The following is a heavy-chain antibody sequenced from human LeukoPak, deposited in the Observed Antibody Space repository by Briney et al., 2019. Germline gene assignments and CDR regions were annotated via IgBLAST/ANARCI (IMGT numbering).Heavy chain of an antibody. J-gene: IGHJ4*02. V-gene: IGHV1-69*04. Sequence: ASVKVSCKASGGTFSSYAISWVRQAPGQGLEWMGRIIPILGIANYAQKFQGRVTITADKSTSIAYMELSSLRSEDTAVYYCARAYYDYVSSSSYFDYWGQGTLVTVSS. CDR2: IIPILGIA. CDR3: ARAYYDYVSSSSYFDY. D-gene: IGHD3-16*01. CDR1: GGTFSSYA.